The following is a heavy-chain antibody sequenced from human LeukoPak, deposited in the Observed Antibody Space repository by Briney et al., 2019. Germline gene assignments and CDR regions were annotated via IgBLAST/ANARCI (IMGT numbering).Heavy chain of an antibody. CDR2: IYTSGST. D-gene: IGHD3-16*02. J-gene: IGHJ5*02. CDR1: GGSISSGSHY. V-gene: IGHV4-61*02. CDR3: ARERLSNWFDP. Sequence: PSETLSLTCTVSGGSISSGSHYWSWIRQPAGKGLEWIGRIYTSGSTNYNPSLKSRVTISVDTSKNQFSLKLSSVTAADTAVYYCARERLSNWFDPWGQGTLVTVSS.